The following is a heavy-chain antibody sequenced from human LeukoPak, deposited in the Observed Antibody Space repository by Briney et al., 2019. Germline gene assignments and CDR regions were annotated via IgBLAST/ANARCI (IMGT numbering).Heavy chain of an antibody. J-gene: IGHJ4*02. CDR1: GFTVCSNY. Sequence: GGSLRLSCAASGFTVCSNYMSWVRQAPGKGLEWVSVIYSGGSTYYADSVKGRFTISRDNSKNTLYLQMNSLRAEDTAVYYCARGTRMTPFDYWGQGTLVTVSS. CDR2: IYSGGST. D-gene: IGHD1-14*01. V-gene: IGHV3-53*01. CDR3: ARGTRMTPFDY.